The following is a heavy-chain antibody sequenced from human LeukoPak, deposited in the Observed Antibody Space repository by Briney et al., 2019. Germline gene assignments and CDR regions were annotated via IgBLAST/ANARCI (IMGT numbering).Heavy chain of an antibody. D-gene: IGHD5-12*01. J-gene: IGHJ3*02. CDR2: VNSDGAGT. Sequence: GGSLRLSCAASKFTLSGYWIHWVRQASGKGLVWVSRVNSDGAGTTYADFVKGRFTISRDDARNIVYLQMNSLRAEDTAVYYCARVRDSGYLPDAFDIWGQGTMVTVSS. CDR3: ARVRDSGYLPDAFDI. V-gene: IGHV3-74*03. CDR1: KFTLSGYW.